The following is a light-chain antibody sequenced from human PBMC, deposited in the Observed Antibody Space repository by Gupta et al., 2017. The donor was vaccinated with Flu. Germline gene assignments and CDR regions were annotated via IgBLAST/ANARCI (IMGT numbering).Light chain of an antibody. Sequence: VKISCSETRRDFVKDNRVSWDQQNPGKAPKLMIYEVSSRPSGVPDRFSGSKSGNTASLTISGLQAEDEADYYCSLYTSSSTWVFGGGTKLTVL. CDR1: RRDFVKDNR. CDR2: EVS. J-gene: IGLJ3*02. V-gene: IGLV2-18*01. CDR3: SLYTSSSTWV.